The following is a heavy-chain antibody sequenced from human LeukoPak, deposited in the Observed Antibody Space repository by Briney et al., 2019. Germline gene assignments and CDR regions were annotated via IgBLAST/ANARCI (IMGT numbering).Heavy chain of an antibody. CDR1: GGSISSGGYY. D-gene: IGHD3-22*01. V-gene: IGHV4-31*03. CDR2: IYYSGGT. CDR3: ARGGSYYDSSVFDY. Sequence: SQTLSLTCTVSGGSISSGGYYWSWIRQHPGKGLEWIGYIYYSGGTYYNPPLKSRVTISVDTSKNQFSLKLSSVTAADTAVYYCARGGSYYDSSVFDYWGQGTLVTVSS. J-gene: IGHJ4*02.